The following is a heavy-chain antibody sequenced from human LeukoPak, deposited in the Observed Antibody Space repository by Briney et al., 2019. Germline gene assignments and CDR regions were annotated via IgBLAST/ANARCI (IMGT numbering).Heavy chain of an antibody. CDR1: GGSISSSNYY. Sequence: SETLSLTRTVSGGSISSSNYYWGWIRQPPGKGLEWIGSIYYSGSTYYNPSLNSRVTISVDTSKNQFSLKVTSLTAADTAVYYCATSGWYQTGVYWGQGTLVTVSS. CDR3: ATSGWYQTGVY. CDR2: IYYSGST. D-gene: IGHD6-13*01. V-gene: IGHV4-39*07. J-gene: IGHJ4*02.